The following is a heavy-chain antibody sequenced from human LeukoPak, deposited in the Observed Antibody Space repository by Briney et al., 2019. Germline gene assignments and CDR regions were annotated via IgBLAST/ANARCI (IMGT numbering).Heavy chain of an antibody. CDR2: ISGGGLST. Sequence: PSETLSLTCTVSGGSISSSSYYWGWIRQPPGKGLEWVSTISGGGLSTYYADSVKGRFTISRDNSKNTLYLQMNSLRAEDTAVYYCAKDWFTSGWYLFDFWGQGTLVTVSS. J-gene: IGHJ4*02. CDR1: GGSISSSSYY. V-gene: IGHV3-23*01. D-gene: IGHD6-19*01. CDR3: AKDWFTSGWYLFDF.